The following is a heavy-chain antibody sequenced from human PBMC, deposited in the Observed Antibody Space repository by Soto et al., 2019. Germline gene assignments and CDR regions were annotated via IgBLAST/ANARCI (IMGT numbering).Heavy chain of an antibody. D-gene: IGHD2-21*01. CDR3: ASEVLGDYGMDV. Sequence: SVKVSCKASGFTFTSSAVQWVRQARGQRLEWIGWIVVGSGNTNYAQKFQERVTITRDMSTSTAYMELSSLRSEDTAVYYCASEVLGDYGMDVWGQGTTVTVSS. CDR1: GFTFTSSA. V-gene: IGHV1-58*01. CDR2: IVVGSGNT. J-gene: IGHJ6*02.